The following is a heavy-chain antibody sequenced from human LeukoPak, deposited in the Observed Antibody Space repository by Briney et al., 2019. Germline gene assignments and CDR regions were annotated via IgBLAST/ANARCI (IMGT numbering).Heavy chain of an antibody. CDR3: ARVPSPYNWNYFLDY. CDR2: ISSNGGST. CDR1: GSTFSSYA. D-gene: IGHD1-7*01. J-gene: IGHJ4*02. Sequence: PGRSLRLSCAASGSTFSSYAMHWVRQAPGKGLEYVSAISSNGGSTYYANSVKGRFTISRDNSKNTLYLQMGSLRAEDMAVYYCARVPSPYNWNYFLDYWGQGTLVTVSS. V-gene: IGHV3-64*01.